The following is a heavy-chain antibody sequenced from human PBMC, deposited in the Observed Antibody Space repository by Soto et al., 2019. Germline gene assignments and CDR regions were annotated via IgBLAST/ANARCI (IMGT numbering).Heavy chain of an antibody. CDR3: ALRMAVAGIDTFYF. CDR2: IYWDDDK. Sequence: QITLKESGPTLVKPTQTLTLTCTFSGFSLSTHAVGVGWIRQPPGKALEWLALIYWDDDKRYSPSLKSRLTITKDTPKSQVVLTMTSVDPVETATYDCALRMAVAGIDTFYFLGQGKMVNGSS. V-gene: IGHV2-5*02. J-gene: IGHJ3*01. D-gene: IGHD6-19*01. CDR1: GFSLSTHAVG.